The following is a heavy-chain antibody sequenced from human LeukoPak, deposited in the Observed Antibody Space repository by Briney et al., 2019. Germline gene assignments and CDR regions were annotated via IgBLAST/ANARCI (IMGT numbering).Heavy chain of an antibody. CDR1: GYIFTDYY. V-gene: IGHV1-2*02. CDR2: INPNSGDT. J-gene: IGHJ3*02. CDR3: ARNHSHVFDI. D-gene: IGHD5-18*01. Sequence: ASVKVSCKASGYIFTDYYMHWVRQAPGQGLEWMGWINPNSGDTNYAQKVQGRVTMTTDTSTSTAYMELRSLRSDDTAVYYCARNHSHVFDIWGKGKMVTVS.